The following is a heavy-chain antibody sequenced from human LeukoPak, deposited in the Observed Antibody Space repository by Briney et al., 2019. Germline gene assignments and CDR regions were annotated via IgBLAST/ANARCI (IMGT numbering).Heavy chain of an antibody. J-gene: IGHJ3*02. CDR2: ISGSGGST. D-gene: IGHD3-3*01. CDR3: AKDSHYDFWSGYGRFDAFDI. V-gene: IGHV3-23*01. CDR1: GFTFSIYA. Sequence: GGSLRLSCAASGFTFSIYAMSWVRQAPGKGLEWVSGISGSGGSTYYADSVKGRFTISRDNSKNTLYLQMNSLRAEDTAVYYCAKDSHYDFWSGYGRFDAFDIWGQGTMVTVSS.